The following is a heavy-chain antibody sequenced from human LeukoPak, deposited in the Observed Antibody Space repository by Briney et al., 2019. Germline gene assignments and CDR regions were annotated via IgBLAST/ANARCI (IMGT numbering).Heavy chain of an antibody. CDR3: AGHHPRNTVDF. D-gene: IGHD2-8*02. J-gene: IGHJ4*02. CDR1: GGSISAYS. V-gene: IGHV4-59*08. Sequence: PSETLSLTCTVSGGSISAYSWGWIRQPPGKGLEWIAYISDIGSINYNPSLKSRVTISLDTSKNQLSLKLSSVTAADTAVYYCAGHHPRNTVDFWGQGPLVTVPS. CDR2: ISDIGSI.